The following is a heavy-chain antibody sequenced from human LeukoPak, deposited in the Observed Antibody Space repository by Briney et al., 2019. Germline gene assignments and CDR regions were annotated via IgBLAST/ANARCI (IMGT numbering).Heavy chain of an antibody. D-gene: IGHD1-20*01. CDR1: GDSVSSNSAA. Sequence: SQTLSLTCAISGDSVSSNSAAWNWIRQSPSRGLEWLGRTYYRSKWYNGYAVSVKSRITINPDTSKNQFSLKLSSVTAADTAVYYCARALRARITGTTASVYGMDVWGQGTTVTVSS. V-gene: IGHV6-1*01. CDR2: TYYRSKWYN. J-gene: IGHJ6*02. CDR3: ARALRARITGTTASVYGMDV.